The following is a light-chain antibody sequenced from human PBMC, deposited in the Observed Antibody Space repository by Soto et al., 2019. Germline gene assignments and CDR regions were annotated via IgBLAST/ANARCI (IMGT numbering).Light chain of an antibody. CDR2: DAS. Sequence: DIQMTQSPSSLSASVGDSVTITCRASQSVTFRLAWYQQKPGKAPKLLISDASNLERGVPSRFSGGGSGTEFTLPISSLQPDDFATYYCQQYNSLCTFGQGTKLDIK. CDR3: QQYNSLCT. J-gene: IGKJ1*01. V-gene: IGKV1-5*01. CDR1: QSVTFR.